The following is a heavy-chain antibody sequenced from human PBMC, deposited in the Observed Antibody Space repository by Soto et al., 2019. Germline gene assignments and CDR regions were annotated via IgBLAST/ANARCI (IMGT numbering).Heavy chain of an antibody. J-gene: IGHJ4*02. CDR1: GFPFSRVS. CDR2: ISSASSET. Sequence: GGSLILSCEASGFPFSRVSMNWVRPVPGKGLEWVASISSASSETWYSDSVKGRFIISRDNAQNSLFLQMNTLRPDDSAIYYCARVAYWGPGTQVTVSS. CDR3: ARVAY. V-gene: IGHV3-21*01.